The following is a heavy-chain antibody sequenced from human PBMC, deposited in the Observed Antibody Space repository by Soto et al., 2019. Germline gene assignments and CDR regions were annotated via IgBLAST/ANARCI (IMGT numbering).Heavy chain of an antibody. CDR2: IYHNGSP. CDR3: ARPYVWGSYRPDAFDI. V-gene: IGHV4-4*02. Sequence: SETLSLTCVVSGGSISSTNWWTWVRQPPGKRLEWIGEIYHNGSPTYSPSLRGRATISVDKSNNQFSLRLRSVTAADTAVYYCARPYVWGSYRPDAFDIWGQGTMVT. J-gene: IGHJ3*02. CDR1: GGSISSTNW. D-gene: IGHD3-16*02.